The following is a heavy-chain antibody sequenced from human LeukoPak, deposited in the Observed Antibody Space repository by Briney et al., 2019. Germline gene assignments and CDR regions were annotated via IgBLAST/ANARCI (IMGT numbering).Heavy chain of an antibody. CDR2: INPNSGGT. D-gene: IGHD1-1*01. CDR3: ARVYNWNDNRPGSMGY. J-gene: IGHJ4*02. Sequence: ASVKVSCKASGYTFTSYGISWVRQAPGQGLEWMGWINPNSGGTNYAQKFQGRVTMTRDTSISTAYMELSRLRSDDTAVYYCARVYNWNDNRPGSMGYWGQGTLVTVSS. V-gene: IGHV1-2*02. CDR1: GYTFTSYG.